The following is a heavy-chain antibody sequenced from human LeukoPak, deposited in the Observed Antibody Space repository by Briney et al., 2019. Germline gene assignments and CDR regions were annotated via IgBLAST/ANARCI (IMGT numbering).Heavy chain of an antibody. CDR3: AKVPGRFDFWSGPFDY. Sequence: PGGSLRLSCAASGFTFSSYGMHRVRQAPGKGLEWVAVISYDGSNKYYADSVKGRFTISRDNSKNTLYLQMNSLRAEDTAVYYCAKVPGRFDFWSGPFDYWGQGTLVTVSS. V-gene: IGHV3-30*18. D-gene: IGHD3-3*01. CDR1: GFTFSSYG. CDR2: ISYDGSNK. J-gene: IGHJ4*02.